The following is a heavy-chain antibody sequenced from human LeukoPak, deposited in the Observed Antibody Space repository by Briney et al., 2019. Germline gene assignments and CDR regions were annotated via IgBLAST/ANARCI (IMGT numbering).Heavy chain of an antibody. Sequence: PGGSLRLSCAVSGFTFSSYTMNWVRQAPGKGLEWVSSITGSSTYIYYADSVKGRFTISRDNAKNSLYLQMNSLSAEDTAVYYCAYTSGYDFSSYYYYYMDVWGKGTTVTVSS. CDR1: GFTFSSYT. CDR2: ITGSSTYI. V-gene: IGHV3-21*01. CDR3: AYTSGYDFSSYYYYYMDV. D-gene: IGHD5-12*01. J-gene: IGHJ6*03.